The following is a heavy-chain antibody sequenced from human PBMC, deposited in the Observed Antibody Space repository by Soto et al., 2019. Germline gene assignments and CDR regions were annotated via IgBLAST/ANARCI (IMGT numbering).Heavy chain of an antibody. D-gene: IGHD1-26*01. J-gene: IGHJ4*02. CDR1: GFTFSSYG. CDR3: TVWGATPFGDYFDY. CDR2: ISYDGSNK. Sequence: QVQLVESGGGVVQPGRSLRLSCAASGFTFSSYGMHWVRQAPGKGLEWVAVISYDGSNKYYADSVKGRFTISRDNXXNTLYLQMNSLRAEDTAVYYCTVWGATPFGDYFDYWGQGTLVTVSS. V-gene: IGHV3-30*03.